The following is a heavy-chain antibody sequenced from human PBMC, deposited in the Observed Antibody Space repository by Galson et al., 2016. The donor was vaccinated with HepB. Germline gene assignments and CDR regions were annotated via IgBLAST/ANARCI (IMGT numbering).Heavy chain of an antibody. CDR2: TSNLVDST. V-gene: IGHV3-23*01. J-gene: IGHJ5*01. CDR3: AKASGYSNTWLNF. Sequence: SLRLSCAASGFIFSSSVMSWVRQAPGKGLEWVLVTSNLVDSTCYADSVKGRFTISRDNSRNTLYLQMNSLRAEDTAVYYCAKASGYSNTWLNFWGQGTLVTVSS. CDR1: GFIFSSSV. D-gene: IGHD5-12*01.